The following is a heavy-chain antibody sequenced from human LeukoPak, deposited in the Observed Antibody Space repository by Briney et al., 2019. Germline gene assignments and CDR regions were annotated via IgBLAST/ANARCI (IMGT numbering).Heavy chain of an antibody. D-gene: IGHD4-11*01. CDR1: GGSFSGYY. J-gene: IGHJ5*02. CDR2: INHSGST. Sequence: SETLSLTCAVYGGSFSGYYWSWIRQPPGKGLEWIGEINHSGSTNYNPSPKSRVTISVDTSKNQFSLKLSSVTAADTAVYYCARGTVTTGGTNNWFDPWGQGTLVTVSS. V-gene: IGHV4-34*01. CDR3: ARGTVTTGGTNNWFDP.